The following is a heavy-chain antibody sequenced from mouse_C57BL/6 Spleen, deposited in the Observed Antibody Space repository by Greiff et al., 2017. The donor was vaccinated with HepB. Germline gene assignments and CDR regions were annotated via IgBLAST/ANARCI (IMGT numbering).Heavy chain of an antibody. D-gene: IGHD1-1*01. V-gene: IGHV1-53*01. CDR2: INPSNGGT. J-gene: IGHJ2*01. Sequence: QVHVKQPGTELVKPGASVKLSCKASGYTFTSYWMHWVKQRPGQGLEWIGNINPSNGGTNYNEKFKSKATLTVDKSSSTAYMQLSSLTSEDSAVYYCARQRITTVYYFDYWGQGTTLTVSS. CDR1: GYTFTSYW. CDR3: ARQRITTVYYFDY.